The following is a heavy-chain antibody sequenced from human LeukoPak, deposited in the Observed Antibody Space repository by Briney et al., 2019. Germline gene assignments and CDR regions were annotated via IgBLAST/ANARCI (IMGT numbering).Heavy chain of an antibody. D-gene: IGHD5-12*01. Sequence: GASVRVSCKASGYTFTSYDINWVRQATGQGLEWMGWMNPNSGNTGYAQKFQGRVTITRNTSISTAYMELSSLRSEDTAVYYCARAGLPRDYYYYYMDVWGKGTTVTVSS. CDR1: GYTFTSYD. V-gene: IGHV1-8*03. CDR3: ARAGLPRDYYYYYMDV. J-gene: IGHJ6*03. CDR2: MNPNSGNT.